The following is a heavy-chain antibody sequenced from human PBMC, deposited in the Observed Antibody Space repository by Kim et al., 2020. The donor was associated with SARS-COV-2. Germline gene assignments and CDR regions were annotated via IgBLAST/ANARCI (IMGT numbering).Heavy chain of an antibody. V-gene: IGHV4-34*01. J-gene: IGHJ5*02. CDR2: INHSGST. D-gene: IGHD3-9*01. Sequence: SETLSLTCAVYGGSFSGYYWSWIRQPPGKGLEWIGEINHSGSTNYNPSLKSRVTISVDTSKNQFSLKLSSVTAADTAVYYCARIKLKTYYDILTGYSSNWFDPWGQGTLVTVSS. CDR3: ARIKLKTYYDILTGYSSNWFDP. CDR1: GGSFSGYY.